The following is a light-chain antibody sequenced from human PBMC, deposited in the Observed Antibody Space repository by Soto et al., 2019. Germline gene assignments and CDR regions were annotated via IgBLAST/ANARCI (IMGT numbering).Light chain of an antibody. J-gene: IGKJ1*01. Sequence: DIQMTQSPSTLSASVGDRVTITCRASQNINSWLAWYQQKPGKAPNLLIYKASSLETGVPSRFSGSASGTEFTLIISSLQSDDSAVYYCQQYNSCLCTFGQGTKVDIK. CDR1: QNINSW. CDR2: KAS. CDR3: QQYNSCLCT. V-gene: IGKV1-5*01.